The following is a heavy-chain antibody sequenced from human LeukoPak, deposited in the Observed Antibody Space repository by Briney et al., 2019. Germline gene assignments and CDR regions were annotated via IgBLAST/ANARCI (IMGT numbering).Heavy chain of an antibody. D-gene: IGHD3-22*01. J-gene: IGHJ4*02. Sequence: ASVEVSCKASGYTFTSYDINWVRQATGQGLEWMGWMNPNSGNTGYAQKFQGRVTITRNTSISTAYMELSSLRSEDTAVYYCARDTYYYDSSGYFLFDYWGQGTLVTVSS. CDR2: MNPNSGNT. CDR1: GYTFTSYD. V-gene: IGHV1-8*03. CDR3: ARDTYYYDSSGYFLFDY.